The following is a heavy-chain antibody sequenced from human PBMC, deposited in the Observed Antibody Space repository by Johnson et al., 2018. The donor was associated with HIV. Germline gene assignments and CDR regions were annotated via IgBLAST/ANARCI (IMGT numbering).Heavy chain of an antibody. CDR1: GFTFSNYA. V-gene: IGHV3-30-3*01. CDR3: ARAGRSGDGYNSNAFDI. Sequence: QVQLVESGGGVVQPGRSLRLSCAASGFTFSNYAMHWVRRTPGKGLEWVAVISYDGSDKYYADSVKGRFTISSDNSKNTLYLHMNSLRAEETDVNYCARAGRSGDGYNSNAFDIWGQGTMVTVSS. CDR2: ISYDGSDK. J-gene: IGHJ3*02. D-gene: IGHD5-24*01.